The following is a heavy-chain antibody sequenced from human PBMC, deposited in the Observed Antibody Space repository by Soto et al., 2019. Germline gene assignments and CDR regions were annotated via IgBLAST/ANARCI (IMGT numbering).Heavy chain of an antibody. J-gene: IGHJ3*02. V-gene: IGHV3-64*01. CDR3: ASAQGHALAS. CDR1: GFTFSSYA. Sequence: EVQLVESGGGLVQPGGSLRLSCAASGFTFSSYAMHWVRQAPGKGLEYVSGISSNGGSTYYANSVKGRITISRDNSQNTLDLQMGSLRAQDMAVYYCASAQGHALASWGQGTMVTVSS. CDR2: ISSNGGST.